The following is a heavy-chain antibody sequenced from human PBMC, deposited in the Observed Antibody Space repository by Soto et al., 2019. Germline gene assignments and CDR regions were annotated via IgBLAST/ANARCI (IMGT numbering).Heavy chain of an antibody. CDR2: IYYSGST. J-gene: IGHJ5*02. CDR3: ARKRGYSGYNNWFDP. V-gene: IGHV4-59*08. CDR1: GGSISSYY. Sequence: PSETLSLTCTVSGGSISSYYWSWIRQPPGKGLERIGYIYYSGSTNYNPSLKSRVTISVDTSKNQFSLKLSSVTAADTAVYYCARKRGYSGYNNWFDPWGQGTLVTVSS. D-gene: IGHD5-12*01.